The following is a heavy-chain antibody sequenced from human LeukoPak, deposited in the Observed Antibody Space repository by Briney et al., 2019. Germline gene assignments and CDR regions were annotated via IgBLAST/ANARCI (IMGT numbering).Heavy chain of an antibody. CDR2: IYYSGST. V-gene: IGHV4-59*01. J-gene: IGHJ4*02. Sequence: SETLSLTCTVSGASISSYDWSWIRQPPGKGPEWVGYIYYSGSTNYNPSLKSRVTISVDTSKHQFSLKLSSVSAADTAVYYCAAVEMATSRGYYFDYWGQGTLVTVSS. CDR3: AAVEMATSRGYYFDY. D-gene: IGHD5-24*01. CDR1: GASISSYD.